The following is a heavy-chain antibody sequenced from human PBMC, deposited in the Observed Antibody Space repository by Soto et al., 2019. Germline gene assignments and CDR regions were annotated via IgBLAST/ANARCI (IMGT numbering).Heavy chain of an antibody. CDR1: GFTFSSYA. CDR3: ARDSSPYYDFWSGFYTYFDY. CDR2: INSDGSTT. Sequence: GGSLRLSCAASGFTFSSYAMTWVRQTPGKGLMWVSRINSDGSTTNYADSVKGRFTISRDNAKKTLYLQMNSLRVDDTAVYYCARDSSPYYDFWSGFYTYFDYWGQGALVTVSS. D-gene: IGHD3-3*01. V-gene: IGHV3-74*01. J-gene: IGHJ4*02.